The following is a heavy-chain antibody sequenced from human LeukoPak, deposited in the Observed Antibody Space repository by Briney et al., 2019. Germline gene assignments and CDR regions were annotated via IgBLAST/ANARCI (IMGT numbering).Heavy chain of an antibody. CDR1: GFTFDDYG. J-gene: IGHJ4*02. CDR3: ARGGGGRYLVY. D-gene: IGHD1-26*01. Sequence: TGGSLRLSCADSGFTFDDYGMSWVRQAPGKGLEWVSDINWNGGRTGYADSVKGRFTISRDNAKKSLYLQMNSLRAEDTALYYCARGGGGRYLVYWGQGTLVTVSS. CDR2: INWNGGRT. V-gene: IGHV3-20*04.